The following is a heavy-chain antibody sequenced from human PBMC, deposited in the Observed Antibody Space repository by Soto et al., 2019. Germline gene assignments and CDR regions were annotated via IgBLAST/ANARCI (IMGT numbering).Heavy chain of an antibody. V-gene: IGHV3-23*01. CDR3: AKKTPPRHGLRVLEWLLVDNWFDP. Sequence: GGSLRLSCAGSGFTFVDYAMSWVRQAPGKGLEWVSAISGSGGSTYYAGSVKGRFTISRDNSKNTLYLQMNSLRAEDTAVYYCAKKTPPRHGLRVLEWLLVDNWFDPWGQGTLVTVSS. D-gene: IGHD3-3*01. CDR2: ISGSGGST. J-gene: IGHJ5*02. CDR1: GFTFVDYA.